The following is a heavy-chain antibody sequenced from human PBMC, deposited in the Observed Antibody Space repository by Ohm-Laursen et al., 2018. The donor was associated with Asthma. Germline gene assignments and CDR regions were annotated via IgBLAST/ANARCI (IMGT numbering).Heavy chain of an antibody. Sequence: SLRLSCAASGFTFSSYAMSWVRQAPGKGLEWVAVISYDGSNKYYADSVKGRFTISRDNSKNTLYLQMNSLRAEDTAVYYCAKVVLMDVWGQGTMVTVS. J-gene: IGHJ3*01. D-gene: IGHD3-16*02. CDR3: AKVVLMDV. V-gene: IGHV3-30*18. CDR2: ISYDGSNK. CDR1: GFTFSSYA.